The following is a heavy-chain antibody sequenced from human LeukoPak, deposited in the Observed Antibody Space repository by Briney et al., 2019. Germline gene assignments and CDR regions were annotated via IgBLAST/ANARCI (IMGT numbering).Heavy chain of an antibody. V-gene: IGHV3-7*03. D-gene: IGHD1-1*01. Sequence: GGSLRLSCTASGFTLSTSWMSWVRQAPGRGLEWVASIKQDGSQKYYVDSVKGRFTISSDKSKNILFLQMNSLRAEDTALYYCAKGQETESRLDSWGQGTLVTVSS. J-gene: IGHJ4*02. CDR1: GFTLSTSW. CDR2: IKQDGSQK. CDR3: AKGQETESRLDS.